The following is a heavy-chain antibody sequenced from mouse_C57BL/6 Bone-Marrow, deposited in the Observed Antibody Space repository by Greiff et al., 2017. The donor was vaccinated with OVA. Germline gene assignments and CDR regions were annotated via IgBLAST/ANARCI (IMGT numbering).Heavy chain of an antibody. V-gene: IGHV14-4*01. CDR2: IDPENGDT. D-gene: IGHD1-1*01. J-gene: IGHJ3*01. Sequence: VQLKEFGAELVRPGASVKLSCTASGFNIKDDYMHWVKQRPEQGLEWIGWIDPENGDTEYASKFQGKATITADTSSNTAYLQLSSLTSEDTAVYYCTGYYYGSSPAWFAYWGQGTLVTVSA. CDR3: TGYYYGSSPAWFAY. CDR1: GFNIKDDY.